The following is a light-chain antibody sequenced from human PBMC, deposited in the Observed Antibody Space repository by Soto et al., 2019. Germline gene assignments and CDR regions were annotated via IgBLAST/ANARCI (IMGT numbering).Light chain of an antibody. CDR1: QSVRDW. Sequence: DIQMTQSPSTLSASVGDRVTLTCRASQSVRDWLAWYQQKPGKAPKLLIYKASNLESGVPSRFSGSGSGTEFTLTISSLQPDDSATYYCQQYNTFSPYTFGQGTKLEIK. V-gene: IGKV1-5*03. CDR2: KAS. CDR3: QQYNTFSPYT. J-gene: IGKJ2*01.